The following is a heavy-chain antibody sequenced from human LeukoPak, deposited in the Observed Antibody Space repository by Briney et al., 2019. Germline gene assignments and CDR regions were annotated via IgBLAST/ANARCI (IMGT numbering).Heavy chain of an antibody. V-gene: IGHV4-34*01. Sequence: PSETLSLTCAVYGGSSSGYYYSWIRQSPGKGLEWIGEISHSGSTNYNPSLKSRVTILVDASKNQFSLKLTSVTAADTAVYYCARGGRYQLLYIADYWGQGTLVTVSS. CDR3: ARGGRYQLLYIADY. D-gene: IGHD2-2*02. J-gene: IGHJ4*02. CDR2: ISHSGST. CDR1: GGSSSGYY.